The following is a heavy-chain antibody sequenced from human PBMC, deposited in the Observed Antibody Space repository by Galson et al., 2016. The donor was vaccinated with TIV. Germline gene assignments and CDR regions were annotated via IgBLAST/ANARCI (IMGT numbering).Heavy chain of an antibody. CDR2: MTASGDSN. CDR3: VKMRTSTGSFLTDP. D-gene: IGHD3-10*01. Sequence: SLRLSCAASGFTFNDYAMSWVRQAPGKGLEWVSAMTASGDSNWRADSVRGRFTIPRDNSKSTLYLTMNNLRVEDTAIYYCVKMRTSTGSFLTDPWGQGTLVNVST. J-gene: IGHJ5*02. CDR1: GFTFNDYA. V-gene: IGHV3-23*01.